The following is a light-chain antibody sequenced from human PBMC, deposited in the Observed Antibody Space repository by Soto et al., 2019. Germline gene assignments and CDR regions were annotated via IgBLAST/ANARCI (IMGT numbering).Light chain of an antibody. V-gene: IGKV1-27*01. J-gene: IGKJ4*01. CDR1: QGISNY. CDR3: QKYNSVPLS. Sequence: DIQMTQSPSSLSASVGDRVTITCRASQGISNYLAWYQQKPGKVPKLLIYAASTLQSGVPSRFSGSGSGTDFTLTISRLQPEDVATYFCQKYNSVPLSLGGGTKVEIK. CDR2: AAS.